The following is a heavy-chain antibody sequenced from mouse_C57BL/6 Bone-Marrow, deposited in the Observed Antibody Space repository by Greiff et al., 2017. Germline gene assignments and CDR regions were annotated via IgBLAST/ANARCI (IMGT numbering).Heavy chain of an antibody. CDR3: ARGKLRLLSYYYAMDY. Sequence: QVQLQQSGAELVRPGTSVKVSCKASGYAFTNYLIEWVKQRPGQGLEWIGVINPGSGGTNYNEKFKGKATLTADKSSSTAYMQLSSLTSEDSAVYFCARGKLRLLSYYYAMDYWGQGTSGTVSS. CDR2: INPGSGGT. CDR1: GYAFTNYL. V-gene: IGHV1-54*01. D-gene: IGHD3-2*02. J-gene: IGHJ4*01.